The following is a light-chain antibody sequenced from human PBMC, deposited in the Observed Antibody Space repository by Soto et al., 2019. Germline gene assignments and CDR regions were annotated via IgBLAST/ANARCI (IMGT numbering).Light chain of an antibody. V-gene: IGKV3-20*01. Sequence: EIVLTQSPGTLSLSPGERVTLSCRASQSVGSSYIAWYQQTPGQAPRLLIYGASSRATGIPDRISGSGSGTDFTLTISRLEPEDFAVYYCQQYDTSPWTFGQGTKVDIK. J-gene: IGKJ1*01. CDR2: GAS. CDR1: QSVGSSY. CDR3: QQYDTSPWT.